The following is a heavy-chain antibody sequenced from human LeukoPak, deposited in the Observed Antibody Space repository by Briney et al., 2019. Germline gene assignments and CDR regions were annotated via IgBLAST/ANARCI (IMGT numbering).Heavy chain of an antibody. D-gene: IGHD3-16*02. Sequence: GGSLRLSCAASGFTFSSYSMNWVRQAPGKGPEWVSSISSSSSYIYYADSVKGRFTISRDNAKNSLYLQMNSLRAEDTAVYYCARVNSRGSYPDYWGQGTLVTVSS. J-gene: IGHJ4*02. CDR1: GFTFSSYS. CDR2: ISSSSSYI. V-gene: IGHV3-21*01. CDR3: ARVNSRGSYPDY.